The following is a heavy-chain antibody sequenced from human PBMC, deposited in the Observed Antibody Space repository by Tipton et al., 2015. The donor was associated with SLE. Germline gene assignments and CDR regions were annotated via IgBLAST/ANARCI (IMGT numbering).Heavy chain of an antibody. CDR3: ARDHYNYGMDV. CDR1: GFTFSSYS. Sequence: SLRLSCAASGFTFSSYSMNWVRQAPGKGLEWVSYISSSSSTIYYADSVKGRFTISRDNAKNSLYLQMNRLRVEDTAVYYCARDHYNYGMDVWGQGTTVTVSS. CDR2: ISSSSSTI. V-gene: IGHV3-48*01. J-gene: IGHJ6*02. D-gene: IGHD2-2*02.